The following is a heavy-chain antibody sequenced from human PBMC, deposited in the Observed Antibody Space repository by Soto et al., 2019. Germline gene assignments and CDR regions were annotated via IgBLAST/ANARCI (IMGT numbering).Heavy chain of an antibody. Sequence: QVQLVQSGAEVKKPGASVKVSCKASGYTFTSYYMHWVRQAPGQGLEWMGIINPSGGSTSYAQKSQGRVNMTGDTSTSTVCRELSSLRSEDTAVYYCASDGRGRGYGYGYMSWGQGALVTVSS. CDR1: GYTFTSYY. CDR3: ASDGRGRGYGYGYMS. J-gene: IGHJ5*02. V-gene: IGHV1-46*01. CDR2: INPSGGST. D-gene: IGHD5-18*01.